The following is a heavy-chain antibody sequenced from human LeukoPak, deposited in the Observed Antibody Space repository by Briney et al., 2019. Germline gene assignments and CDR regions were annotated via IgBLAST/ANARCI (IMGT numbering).Heavy chain of an antibody. CDR1: GGSLHGYY. J-gene: IGHJ5*02. Sequence: SETLSLTCAVYGGSLHGYYWSWIRQFPGKGLEWIGEGSDRGGTKYNPSLKSRVTISADTSKNQFSLNLNSVTAADTAVYYCAKNGQSGFSFDPWGQGTLVTVSS. D-gene: IGHD1-26*01. CDR2: GSDRGGT. V-gene: IGHV4-34*01. CDR3: AKNGQSGFSFDP.